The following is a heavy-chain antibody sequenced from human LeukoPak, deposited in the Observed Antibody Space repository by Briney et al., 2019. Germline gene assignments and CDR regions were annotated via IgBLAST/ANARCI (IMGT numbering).Heavy chain of an antibody. CDR1: GGTFSSYA. CDR2: FIPIFGTA. D-gene: IGHD6-13*01. J-gene: IGHJ3*02. Sequence: SVKVSCKASGGTFSSYAISWVRQAPGQGLEWMGGFIPIFGTANYAQKFQGRVTITADESTSTAYMELSSLRSEDTAVYYCARDQYSSSWYGGGDAFDIWGQGTMVTVSS. CDR3: ARDQYSSSWYGGGDAFDI. V-gene: IGHV1-69*13.